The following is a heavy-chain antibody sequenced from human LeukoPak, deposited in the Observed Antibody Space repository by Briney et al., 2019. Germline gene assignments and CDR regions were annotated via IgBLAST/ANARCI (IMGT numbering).Heavy chain of an antibody. CDR2: INPSGGST. J-gene: IGHJ6*02. V-gene: IGHV1-46*01. CDR1: GYTFTSYY. Sequence: ASVKVSCKASGYTFTSYYMHWVRQAPGQGLEWMGIINPSGGSTSYAQKFQGRVTMTRDTSTSTVYMELSSLRSEDTAVYYCAREEWFEPYYYYYGMDVWGQGTTVTVSS. D-gene: IGHD3-3*01. CDR3: AREEWFEPYYYYYGMDV.